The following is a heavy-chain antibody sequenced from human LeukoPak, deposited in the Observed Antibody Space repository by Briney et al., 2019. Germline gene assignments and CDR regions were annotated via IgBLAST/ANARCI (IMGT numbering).Heavy chain of an antibody. CDR3: VRGSGGDGYGYWGDY. D-gene: IGHD5-24*01. CDR1: GFTFSHYG. Sequence: GGSLRLSCAASGFTFSHYGMHWVRQAPGMGLEWVAVIWFDGRKIHYPDSVKGRFTISRDNSKNTLYLQMDNLRADDTAVYYCVRGSGGDGYGYWGDYWGQGTPVTVSP. V-gene: IGHV3-33*01. CDR2: IWFDGRKI. J-gene: IGHJ4*02.